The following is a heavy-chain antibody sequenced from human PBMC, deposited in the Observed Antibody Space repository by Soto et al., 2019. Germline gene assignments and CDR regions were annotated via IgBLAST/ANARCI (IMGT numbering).Heavy chain of an antibody. CDR3: ARDSSSGWYGYWFDP. D-gene: IGHD6-19*01. Sequence: ASLKVSCKASGGTFSSYAISWVRQAPGQGLEWMGGILPIVGTANYAQKFQGRVTITADESTSTAYMELSSLRSEDTAVYYCARDSSSGWYGYWFDPWGQGALVTVSS. V-gene: IGHV1-69*13. CDR2: ILPIVGTA. CDR1: GGTFSSYA. J-gene: IGHJ5*02.